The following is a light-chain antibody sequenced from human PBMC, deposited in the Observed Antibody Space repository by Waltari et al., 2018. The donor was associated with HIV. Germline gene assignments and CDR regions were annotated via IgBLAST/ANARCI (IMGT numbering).Light chain of an antibody. V-gene: IGLV3-21*04. CDR1: HIGSRR. J-gene: IGLJ2*01. Sequence: SYVLSQPPSVSLAPGETATITCRGDHIGSRRVLWYQQQPGQAPVVVIYYDGDRPSGIPERFSGANSGNTATLTISRVEAGDEADYFCQLYHGATDQVVFGGGTKLTVL. CDR2: YDG. CDR3: QLYHGATDQVV.